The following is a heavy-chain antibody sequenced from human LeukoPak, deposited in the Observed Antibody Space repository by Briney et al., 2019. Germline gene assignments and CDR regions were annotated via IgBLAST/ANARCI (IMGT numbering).Heavy chain of an antibody. V-gene: IGHV1-18*04. CDR1: GYTFTSYG. J-gene: IGHJ4*02. D-gene: IGHD2-2*01. CDR2: ISAYNGNT. CDR3: ARGGLYCNSTSCYGIEY. Sequence: ASVKVSCKAAGYTFTSYGISWVRQAPGQGLEWMGWISAYNGNTNYAQKLQGRVTMTTDTSTSTVYMELRSLRSDDTAVYYCARGGLYCNSTSCYGIEYWGQGTLVSVSS.